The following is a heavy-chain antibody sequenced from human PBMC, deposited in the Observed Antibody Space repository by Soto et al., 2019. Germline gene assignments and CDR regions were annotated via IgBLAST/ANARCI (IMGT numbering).Heavy chain of an antibody. J-gene: IGHJ3*02. Sequence: GGSLRLSCAASGFTFSNYAMSWVRQAPGKGLEWVSGIGSSGGTTHLADSVKGRFTISRDNSKNTLYLQMNSLRVEDTAVYYCGRDPNGDYIGAFDIWGQGTIVTVSS. D-gene: IGHD2-21*02. CDR1: GFTFSNYA. V-gene: IGHV3-23*01. CDR3: GRDPNGDYIGAFDI. CDR2: IGSSGGTT.